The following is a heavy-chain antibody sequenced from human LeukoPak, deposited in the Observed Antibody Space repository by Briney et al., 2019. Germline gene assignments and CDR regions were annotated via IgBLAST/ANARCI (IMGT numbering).Heavy chain of an antibody. J-gene: IGHJ5*02. Sequence: SETLSLTCAVSGGSIRSSSYYWGWIRQPPGKGLEWIGSIYYSGTTYYNPSLKSRVTISVDTSKNQFSLKLSSVTAADTAVYYCARGPYYDILTGYLNWFDPWGQGTLVTVSS. V-gene: IGHV4-39*07. CDR3: ARGPYYDILTGYLNWFDP. D-gene: IGHD3-9*01. CDR2: IYYSGTT. CDR1: GGSIRSSSYY.